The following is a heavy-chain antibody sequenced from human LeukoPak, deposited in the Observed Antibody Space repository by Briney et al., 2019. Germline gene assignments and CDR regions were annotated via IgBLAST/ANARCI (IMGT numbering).Heavy chain of an antibody. CDR3: AKLGYCSSTSCYGWDMDV. CDR1: GFTFSSYG. J-gene: IGHJ6*04. Sequence: PGRSLRLSCAASGFTFSSYGMRWARQAPGKGLEWVAVISYDGSNKYYAASVKGRFPISRDNTKNTLYLQMNSLRAEDTAVYYCAKLGYCSSTSCYGWDMDVWGKGTTVTVSS. V-gene: IGHV3-30*18. D-gene: IGHD2-2*01. CDR2: ISYDGSNK.